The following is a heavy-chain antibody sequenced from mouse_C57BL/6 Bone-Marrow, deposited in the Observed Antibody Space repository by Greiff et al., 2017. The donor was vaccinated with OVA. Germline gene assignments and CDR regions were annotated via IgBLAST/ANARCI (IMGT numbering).Heavy chain of an antibody. CDR3: ARQSDYSNYVDY. J-gene: IGHJ2*01. CDR2: IYPGDGDT. Sequence: QVQLQQSGPELVKPGASVKISCKASGYAFSSSWMNWVKQRPGKGLEWIGRIYPGDGDTNYNGKFKGKATLTADKSSSTAYMQLSSLTSEDSAVYFCARQSDYSNYVDYWGQGTTLTVSS. V-gene: IGHV1-82*01. CDR1: GYAFSSSW. D-gene: IGHD2-12*01.